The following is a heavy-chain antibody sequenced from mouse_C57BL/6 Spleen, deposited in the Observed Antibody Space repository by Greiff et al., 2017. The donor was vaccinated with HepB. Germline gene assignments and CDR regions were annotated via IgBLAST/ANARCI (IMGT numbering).Heavy chain of an antibody. Sequence: EVKLVESGGGLVKPGGSLKLSCAASGFTFSDYGMHWVRQAPEKGLEWVAYISSGSSTIYYADTVKGRFTISRDNAKNTLFLQMTSLRSEDTAMYYCARESTVVDYYAMDYWGQGTSVTVSS. CDR2: ISSGSSTI. CDR3: ARESTVVDYYAMDY. J-gene: IGHJ4*01. V-gene: IGHV5-17*01. CDR1: GFTFSDYG. D-gene: IGHD1-1*01.